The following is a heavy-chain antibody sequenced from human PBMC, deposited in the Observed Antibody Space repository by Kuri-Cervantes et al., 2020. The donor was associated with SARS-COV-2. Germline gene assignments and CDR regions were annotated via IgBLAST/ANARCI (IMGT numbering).Heavy chain of an antibody. CDR3: ASRYYDFWSGYYNNYYGMDV. CDR2: INHSGSA. Sequence: SQTLSLTCAVYGGSFSGYYWSWIRQPPGKGLEWIGEINHSGSAYYNPSLKSRVTISVDTSKNQFSLKLSSVTAADTAVYYCASRYYDFWSGYYNNYYGMDVWGQGTTVTVSS. V-gene: IGHV4-34*01. D-gene: IGHD3-3*01. CDR1: GGSFSGYY. J-gene: IGHJ6*02.